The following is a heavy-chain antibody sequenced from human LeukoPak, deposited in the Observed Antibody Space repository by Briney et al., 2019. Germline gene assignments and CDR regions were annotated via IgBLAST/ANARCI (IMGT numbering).Heavy chain of an antibody. CDR1: GFTFSSYE. CDR2: ISSSGSTI. CDR3: ARGQGAYSGYDYDY. D-gene: IGHD5-12*01. J-gene: IGHJ4*02. Sequence: VGSLRLSCAASGFTFSSYEMNWVRQAPGKGLERFSYISSSGSTIYYADSVKGRFTISRDIAKNSLYLQMNSLRAEDTAVYYCARGQGAYSGYDYDYWGQGTLVTVSS. V-gene: IGHV3-48*03.